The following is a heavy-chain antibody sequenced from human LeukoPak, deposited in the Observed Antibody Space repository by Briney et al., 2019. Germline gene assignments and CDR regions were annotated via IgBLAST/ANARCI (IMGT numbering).Heavy chain of an antibody. D-gene: IGHD2-2*01. Sequence: SETLSLTCTVSGGSIGTYYWSWIRQPPGKGLEWIGYIDYSGSTNYNPSLKSRVTISLDTSKNQFSLKLSSVTAADTAVYYCARDRSDQPLSEYYFDYWGQGTLVTVSS. V-gene: IGHV4-59*01. J-gene: IGHJ4*02. CDR1: GGSIGTYY. CDR2: IDYSGST. CDR3: ARDRSDQPLSEYYFDY.